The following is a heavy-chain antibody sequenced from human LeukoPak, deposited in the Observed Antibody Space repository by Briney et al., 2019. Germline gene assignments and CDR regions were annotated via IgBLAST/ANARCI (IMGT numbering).Heavy chain of an antibody. CDR2: INPSGGST. CDR1: GYTFTSYY. V-gene: IGHV1-46*01. CDR3: ARPYSSSQVPFGY. J-gene: IGHJ4*02. Sequence: ASVKVSCKASGYTFTSYYMHWVRQAPGQGLEWKGIINPSGGSTSYAQKFQGRVTMTGDMSTSTVYMELSSLRSEDTAVYYCARPYSSSQVPFGYWGQGTLVTVSS. D-gene: IGHD6-13*01.